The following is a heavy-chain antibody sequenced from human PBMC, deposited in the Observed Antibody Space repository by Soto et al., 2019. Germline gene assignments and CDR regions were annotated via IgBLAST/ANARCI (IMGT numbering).Heavy chain of an antibody. Sequence: PSETLSLTCTVSGGSISSYYWSWIRQPPGKGLEWIGYIYYSGSTNYNPSLKSRVTISVDTSKNQFSLKLSSVTAADTAVYYCARERIWYDSSGYFYYFDYWGQGTLVTVSS. J-gene: IGHJ4*02. D-gene: IGHD3-22*01. V-gene: IGHV4-59*01. CDR2: IYYSGST. CDR3: ARERIWYDSSGYFYYFDY. CDR1: GGSISSYY.